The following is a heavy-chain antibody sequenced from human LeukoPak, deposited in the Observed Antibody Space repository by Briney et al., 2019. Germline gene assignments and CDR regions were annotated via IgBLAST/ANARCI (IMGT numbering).Heavy chain of an antibody. V-gene: IGHV1-8*01. J-gene: IGHJ5*02. Sequence: ASVKVSCKASGYTFTSYDINWLRQATGQGLEWMGWINPNSGNTRYAHKLKGRVTMTKNTSISTDYMELSSLRSEDTAVYYCAREFNYDSSGYYYPWGQGTLVTVSS. CDR2: INPNSGNT. D-gene: IGHD3-22*01. CDR1: GYTFTSYD. CDR3: AREFNYDSSGYYYP.